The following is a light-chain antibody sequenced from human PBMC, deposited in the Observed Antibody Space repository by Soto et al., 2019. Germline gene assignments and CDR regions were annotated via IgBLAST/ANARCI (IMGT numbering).Light chain of an antibody. Sequence: DIQVTQSPSSLSASVGDRVTITCRASQNIFTYLNWYQQRPGKAPNLLIYATSNLQSGVPSRFSGSGSGTDFTLTISSLQPEDFATYYCQYSYSSPTFGQGTKVDIK. CDR2: ATS. CDR3: QYSYSSPT. J-gene: IGKJ2*01. CDR1: QNIFTY. V-gene: IGKV1-39*01.